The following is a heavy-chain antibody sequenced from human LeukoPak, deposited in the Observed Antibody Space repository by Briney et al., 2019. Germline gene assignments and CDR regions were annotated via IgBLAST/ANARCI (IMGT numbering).Heavy chain of an antibody. J-gene: IGHJ6*02. CDR2: IYWDDDK. D-gene: IGHD6-13*01. CDR1: GFSLSTSGVG. CDR3: AHRGGSSSWYYYGMDV. Sequence: SGPTLVKPPQTLTLTCTFSGFSLSTSGVGVGWIRQPPGKALEWLALIYWDDDKRYSPSLKSRLTITKDTSKNQVVLTMTNMDPVDTATYYCAHRGGSSSWYYYGMDVWGQGTTATVSS. V-gene: IGHV2-5*02.